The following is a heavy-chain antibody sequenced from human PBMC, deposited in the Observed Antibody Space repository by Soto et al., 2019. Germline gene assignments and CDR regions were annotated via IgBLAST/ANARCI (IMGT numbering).Heavy chain of an antibody. Sequence: LGESLKISCKGSGYSFINYCIGWVLQMPGKGLEWMAIIYPGDSDARYSPSFQGQVTISVDKSINTAYLQWSSLKASDTARYYCARSRIMGMTWSFDYWGQGTLVTVSS. CDR1: GYSFINYC. CDR2: IYPGDSDA. V-gene: IGHV5-51*01. J-gene: IGHJ4*02. CDR3: ARSRIMGMTWSFDY. D-gene: IGHD1-26*01.